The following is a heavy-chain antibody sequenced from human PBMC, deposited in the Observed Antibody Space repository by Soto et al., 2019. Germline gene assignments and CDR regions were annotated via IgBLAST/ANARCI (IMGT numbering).Heavy chain of an antibody. CDR2: ISPDGSNK. CDR3: TKGRGTRRNY. D-gene: IGHD6-6*01. Sequence: QVQLVESGGGVVQPGRSLSLSCAASGFTFRNYFMHWVRQAPGKGLEWVAGISPDGSNKYYADSVKGRFTISRDNSKNTLYLKMNCPGIEDTAVYYCTKGRGTRRNYWGQGPLVTVSS. CDR1: GFTFRNYF. J-gene: IGHJ4*02. V-gene: IGHV3-30*18.